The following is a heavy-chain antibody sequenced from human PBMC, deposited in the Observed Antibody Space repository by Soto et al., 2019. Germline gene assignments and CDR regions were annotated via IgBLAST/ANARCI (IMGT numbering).Heavy chain of an antibody. J-gene: IGHJ6*02. CDR1: GGTFSSYA. D-gene: IGHD5-12*01. CDR3: ARRRRRGYSGYDSYYYYGMDV. Sequence: GASVKVSCTASGGTFSSYAISWVRQAPGQGLEWMGGIIPIFGTANYAQKFQGRVTITADESTSTAYMELSSLRSEDTAVYYCARRRRRGYSGYDSYYYYGMDVWGQGTTVTVSS. CDR2: IIPIFGTA. V-gene: IGHV1-69*13.